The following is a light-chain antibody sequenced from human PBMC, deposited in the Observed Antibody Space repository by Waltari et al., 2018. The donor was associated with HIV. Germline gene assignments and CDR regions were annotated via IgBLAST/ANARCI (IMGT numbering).Light chain of an antibody. Sequence: QSALTQPASVSGSLGHSITISCTVSRTAIGAFDYVSWYQQHPDRPPKLLMYAVRNRPLGVSNRFSGSKSGDTASLTISGLQAEDEAHYFCSSYTSSDTPYWVFGGGTKLTVL. CDR1: RTAIGAFDY. CDR3: SSYTSSDTPYWV. J-gene: IGLJ3*02. CDR2: AVR. V-gene: IGLV2-14*01.